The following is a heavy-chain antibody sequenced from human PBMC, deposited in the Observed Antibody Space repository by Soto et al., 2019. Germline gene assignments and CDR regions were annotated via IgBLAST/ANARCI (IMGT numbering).Heavy chain of an antibody. Sequence: QLQLQESGSGLVKPSQTLSLTCAVSGGSISSGGYSWSWIRQPPGKGLEWIGYIYHSGSTYYNPSHKSRVTIAVDRTKNHFSLKLSSVTTADTAVYYCARGPRYNRNDKSWFDPWGQGTLVTVSS. CDR1: GGSISSGGYS. J-gene: IGHJ5*02. V-gene: IGHV4-30-2*01. CDR3: ARGPRYNRNDKSWFDP. D-gene: IGHD1-1*01. CDR2: IYHSGST.